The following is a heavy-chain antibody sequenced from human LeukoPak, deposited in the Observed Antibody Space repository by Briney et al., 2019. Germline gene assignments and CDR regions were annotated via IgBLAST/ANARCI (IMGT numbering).Heavy chain of an antibody. D-gene: IGHD3-10*01. V-gene: IGHV4-59*01. CDR3: SRQSRSRGDAFDI. Sequence: SETLTLPWTLSGGSINWYYWSWLRQPPGKGLEWIGYIYYSWGTNYNPSRKSRVTISVDTSKNQFSLKLSSLTAADTAGYFCSRQSRSRGDAFDIWGQGTMVTVSS. CDR2: IYYSWGT. J-gene: IGHJ3*02. CDR1: GGSINWYY.